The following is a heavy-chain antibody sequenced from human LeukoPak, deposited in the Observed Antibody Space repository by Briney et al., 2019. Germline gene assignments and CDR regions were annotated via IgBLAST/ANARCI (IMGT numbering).Heavy chain of an antibody. V-gene: IGHV3-7*01. J-gene: IGHJ6*03. CDR3: AKDRCSNGIGCYYYYMDV. D-gene: IGHD2-8*01. CDR1: GFTFSSYW. Sequence: GGSLRLSCAASGFTFSSYWMSWVRQAPGKGLEWVANIKQDGSEKYYVDSVKGRFTISRDNAKNSLYLQMNSLRAEDTAVYSCAKDRCSNGIGCYYYYMDVWGKGTTVTISS. CDR2: IKQDGSEK.